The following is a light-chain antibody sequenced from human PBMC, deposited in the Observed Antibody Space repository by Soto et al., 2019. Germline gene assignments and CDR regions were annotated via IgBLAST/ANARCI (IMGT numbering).Light chain of an antibody. J-gene: IGLJ2*01. V-gene: IGLV4-69*01. Sequence: QLVLTQSPSASASLGASVKLTCTLSRGHSSYAIAWHQQHPEKGPRYLMKLNSAGSHSKGDGIPDRFSGSSSGAERYLTISGLQSEDEADYYCQTWGTGIQVFGGGTKLTVL. CDR1: RGHSSYA. CDR2: LNSAGSH. CDR3: QTWGTGIQV.